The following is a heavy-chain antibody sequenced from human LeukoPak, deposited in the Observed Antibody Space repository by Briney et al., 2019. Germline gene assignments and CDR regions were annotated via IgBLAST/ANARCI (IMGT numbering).Heavy chain of an antibody. J-gene: IGHJ4*02. Sequence: GGSLRLSCAASRFTFSRYWMHWVRQAPGKGLVWVSRINSDGISTSYADSVKGRFTISRDNAKNTLYLQMNSLRAEDTAVYYCARDGNYYDSSGPADNWGQRKLLSVSS. CDR2: INSDGIST. D-gene: IGHD3-22*01. CDR3: ARDGNYYDSSGPADN. CDR1: RFTFSRYW. V-gene: IGHV3-74*01.